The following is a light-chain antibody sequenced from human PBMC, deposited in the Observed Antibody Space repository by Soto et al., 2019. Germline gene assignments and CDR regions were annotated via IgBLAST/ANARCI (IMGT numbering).Light chain of an antibody. J-gene: IGKJ3*01. Sequence: DIVMTQSPDSLAVSLGERATINCKSSQSVLYSSNNKNYLAWYQQKPGQPPKLLIYWASTRESGVPDRFSGSGSGKDFTLTISSLQAEDVAVYYCQQYYSTGFTFGPGTKVDIK. CDR3: QQYYSTGFT. V-gene: IGKV4-1*01. CDR2: WAS. CDR1: QSVLYSSNNKNY.